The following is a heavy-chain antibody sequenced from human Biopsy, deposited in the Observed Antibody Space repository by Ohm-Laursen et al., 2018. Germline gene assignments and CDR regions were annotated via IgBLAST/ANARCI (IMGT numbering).Heavy chain of an antibody. CDR1: GGSVSSGGFY. V-gene: IGHV4-31*01. CDR3: ARRPYGGTRYWYFDL. Sequence: TLSLTWPVSGGSVSSGGFYWSWIRQHPGKGLEWIGYIYYSGTTYYNPSLKSLVTMSVDTSKNQFSLKLNSVTAADTAVYYCARRPYGGTRYWYFDLWGRGTLVTVSS. J-gene: IGHJ2*01. CDR2: IYYSGTT. D-gene: IGHD4-23*01.